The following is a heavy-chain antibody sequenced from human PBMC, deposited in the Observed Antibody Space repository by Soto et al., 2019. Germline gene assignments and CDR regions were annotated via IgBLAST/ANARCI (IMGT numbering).Heavy chain of an antibody. Sequence: QVQLVQSGAEVEKPGVSVKVSCKTSGYFFTSYYIHWVRQAPGQGLEWMGWINPNNGGTNSAQKFQGRVTMTSDTSINTAYMEITSLRSDDTALYYCAREVTYGGGSFSLGLWGQGTLVTVSS. D-gene: IGHD3-10*01. CDR3: AREVTYGGGSFSLGL. J-gene: IGHJ4*02. CDR2: INPNNGGT. CDR1: GYFFTSYY. V-gene: IGHV1-2*02.